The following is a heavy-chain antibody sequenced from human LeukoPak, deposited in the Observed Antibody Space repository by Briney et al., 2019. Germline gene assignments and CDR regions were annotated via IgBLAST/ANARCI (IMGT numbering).Heavy chain of an antibody. V-gene: IGHV4-59*01. Sequence: SETLSLTCTVSGGSISSYYWSWIRQPPGKGLEWIGYIYYSGSTNYNPSLKSRVTISVDTSKNQFSLKLSSVTAADTAVYYCARVYSGSYYLDYFDYWGQGTLVTVSS. J-gene: IGHJ4*02. D-gene: IGHD1-26*01. CDR2: IYYSGST. CDR1: GGSISSYY. CDR3: ARVYSGSYYLDYFDY.